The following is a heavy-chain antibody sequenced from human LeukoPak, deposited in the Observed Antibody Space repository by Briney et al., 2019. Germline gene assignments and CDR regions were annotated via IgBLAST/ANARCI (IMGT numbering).Heavy chain of an antibody. CDR2: ISYSGTA. D-gene: IGHD3-22*01. Sequence: SETLSLTCTVSGGSISSYYWSWIRQIPGKGLEWIGYISYSGTANYNPSLKSRVSISVDTSTNQFSLKLRSVTAADTAVYYCARGSVAMIDYWGQGTLVTVSS. V-gene: IGHV4-59*01. CDR1: GGSISSYY. CDR3: ARGSVAMIDY. J-gene: IGHJ4*02.